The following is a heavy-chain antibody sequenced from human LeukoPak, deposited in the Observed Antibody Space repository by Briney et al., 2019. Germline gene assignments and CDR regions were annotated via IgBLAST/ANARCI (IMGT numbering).Heavy chain of an antibody. V-gene: IGHV1-8*03. CDR1: GYTFTSYD. J-gene: IGHJ3*02. D-gene: IGHD3-22*01. CDR3: ARVCCYDSSGYCHDAFDI. Sequence: ASVKVSCKASGYTFTSYDINWVRQATGQGLEWMGWMNPNSGNTGYAQKFQGRVTITRNTSISTAYMELSSLRSEDTAVYYCARVCCYDSSGYCHDAFDIRGQGTMVTVSS. CDR2: MNPNSGNT.